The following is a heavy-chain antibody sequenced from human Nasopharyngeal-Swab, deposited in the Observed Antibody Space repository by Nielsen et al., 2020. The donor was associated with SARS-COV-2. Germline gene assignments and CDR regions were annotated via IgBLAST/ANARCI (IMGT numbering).Heavy chain of an antibody. CDR1: GYTFTRYV. Sequence: ASVKVSCKASGYTFTRYVINWLRQAPGQGPEWMGWIATPTGHPTYAQGFTGRFVFSLDTSVATAYLHINSLKTEDTAIYYCVRDQAMARPNWFDPWGQGTLVTVSS. CDR3: VRDQAMARPNWFDP. D-gene: IGHD5-18*01. J-gene: IGHJ5*02. CDR2: IATPTGHP. V-gene: IGHV7-4-1*02.